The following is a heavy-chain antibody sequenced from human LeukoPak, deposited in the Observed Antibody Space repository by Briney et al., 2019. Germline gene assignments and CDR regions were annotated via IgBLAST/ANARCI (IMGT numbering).Heavy chain of an antibody. V-gene: IGHV4-61*02. CDR3: ARERDSSGYYPSTPGI. CDR2: IYTSGST. CDR1: GGSISSGIYD. Sequence: PSQTLSLTFTVSGGSISSGIYDWSSIRQPAGKGLEWIGRIYTSGSTNYNPSLKSRVTISVDTSKNQFSLKLSSVTAADTAVYYCARERDSSGYYPSTPGIWGQGTLVTVSS. D-gene: IGHD3-22*01. J-gene: IGHJ4*02.